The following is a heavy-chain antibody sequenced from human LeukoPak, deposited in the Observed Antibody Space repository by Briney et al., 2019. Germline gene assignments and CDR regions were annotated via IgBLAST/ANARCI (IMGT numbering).Heavy chain of an antibody. CDR3: ARDLNIVVVPAHGMDV. CDR2: IKQDGSET. Sequence: QAGGSLRLSCAASGFTFSSYWISWVRQAPGKGLEWVANIKQDGSETHCGDSVKGRFTISRDNAKKSLYLQMNSLRAEDTAVYYCARDLNIVVVPAHGMDVWGQGTTVTVSS. V-gene: IGHV3-7*01. J-gene: IGHJ6*02. D-gene: IGHD2-2*01. CDR1: GFTFSSYW.